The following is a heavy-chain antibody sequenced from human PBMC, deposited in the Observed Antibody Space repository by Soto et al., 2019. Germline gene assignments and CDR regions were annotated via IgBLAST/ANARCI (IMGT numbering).Heavy chain of an antibody. CDR2: IKQEGSEQ. J-gene: IGHJ6*02. Sequence: EVQLVEAGGGLVQPGGSLRLSCAASGFTFSGYWMSWVRQAPGKGLEWVANIKQEGSEQFYVDSVKGRFTISRDNAENSLYLQMNSLRAEDTAVYYCAREAVWRQGTTVTVSS. CDR1: GFTFSGYW. V-gene: IGHV3-7*05. CDR3: AREAV.